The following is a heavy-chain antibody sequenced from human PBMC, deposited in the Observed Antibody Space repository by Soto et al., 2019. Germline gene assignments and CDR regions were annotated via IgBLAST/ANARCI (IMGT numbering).Heavy chain of an antibody. CDR1: GFTFSSYA. D-gene: IGHD3-9*01. Sequence: EVQLLESGGGLVQPGGSLRLSCAASGFTFSSYAMSWVRQAPGKGLEWVSAISGSGGSTYYADSVKGRFTISRDNSKNTLYLQMNSLRAEDTAVYYCAKAPLYYDILTGLFDYWGQGTLVTVSS. V-gene: IGHV3-23*01. CDR3: AKAPLYYDILTGLFDY. J-gene: IGHJ4*02. CDR2: ISGSGGST.